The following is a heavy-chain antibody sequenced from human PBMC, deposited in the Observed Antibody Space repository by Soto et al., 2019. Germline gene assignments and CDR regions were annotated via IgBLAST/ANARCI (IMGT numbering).Heavy chain of an antibody. CDR2: IIPIFGTA. V-gene: IGHV1-69*13. Sequence: GASVKVSCKASGGTFSSYAVSWVRQAPGQGLEWMGGIIPIFGTANYAQKFQGRVTITADESTSTAYMELSSLRSEDTAVYYCARGGSSSSQATFDYWGQGTLVTVSS. D-gene: IGHD6-6*01. J-gene: IGHJ4*02. CDR1: GGTFSSYA. CDR3: ARGGSSSSQATFDY.